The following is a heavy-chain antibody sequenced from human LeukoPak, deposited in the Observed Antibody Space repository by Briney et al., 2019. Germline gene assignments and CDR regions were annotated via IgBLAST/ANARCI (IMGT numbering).Heavy chain of an antibody. V-gene: IGHV1-18*04. J-gene: IGHJ3*02. CDR3: ARDELQYYDILTGYHDAFDI. CDR2: ISAYNGNT. CDR1: GYTFTSYG. D-gene: IGHD3-9*01. Sequence: GASVKVSCKASGYTFTSYGISRVRQAPGQGLEWMGWISAYNGNTNYAQKLQGRVTMTTDTSTSTAYMELRSLRSDDTAVYYCARDELQYYDILTGYHDAFDIWGQGTMVTVSS.